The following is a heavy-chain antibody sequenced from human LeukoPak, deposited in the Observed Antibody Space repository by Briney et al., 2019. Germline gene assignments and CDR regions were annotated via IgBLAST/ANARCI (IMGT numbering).Heavy chain of an antibody. V-gene: IGHV3-33*01. D-gene: IGHD3-10*01. J-gene: IGHJ4*02. CDR3: ARPGYYGSGNYYGFDY. CDR2: IWYDGSNK. Sequence: GGSLRLSCAASGFSFNDYGMHWVRQAPGKGLEWVALIWYDGSNKYYGGSVRGRFTISRDNSKNTLYLQMNSLRAEDTAVYYCARPGYYGSGNYYGFDYWGQGTLVTVSS. CDR1: GFSFNDYG.